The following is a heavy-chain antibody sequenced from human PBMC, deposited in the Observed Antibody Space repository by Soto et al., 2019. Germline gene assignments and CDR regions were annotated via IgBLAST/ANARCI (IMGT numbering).Heavy chain of an antibody. CDR2: INPNSGGT. J-gene: IGHJ6*02. CDR1: GYTFTGYY. CDR3: ARAQPRSYYYYYYGMDV. Sequence: ASVKVSCKASGYTFTGYYMHWVRQAPGQGLEWMGWINPNSGGTNYAQKFQGWVTMTRDTSISTAYMELSRLRSDDTAVYYCARAQPRSYYYYYYGMDVWGQGTTVTVSS. D-gene: IGHD1-26*01. V-gene: IGHV1-2*04.